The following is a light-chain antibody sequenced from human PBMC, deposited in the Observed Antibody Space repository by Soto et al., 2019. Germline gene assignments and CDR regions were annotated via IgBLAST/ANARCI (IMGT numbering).Light chain of an antibody. CDR1: QSVSSSY. J-gene: IGKJ1*01. CDR3: QQYGSSLPWT. CDR2: GAS. Sequence: EIVLTQSPGTLSLSPGERATLSCRASQSVSSSYLAWYQQKPGQAPRLLIYGASSRATGIPDRFIGSGSGIDFTLTISRREPEDFAVYYCQQYGSSLPWTFGQGTKVEIK. V-gene: IGKV3-20*01.